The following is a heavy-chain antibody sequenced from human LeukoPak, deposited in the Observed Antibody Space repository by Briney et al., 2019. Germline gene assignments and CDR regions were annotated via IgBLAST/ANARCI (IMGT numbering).Heavy chain of an antibody. CDR3: ARGKYYYDSSGYYFYYFDY. CDR2: IIPIFGTV. D-gene: IGHD3-22*01. V-gene: IGHV1-69*05. Sequence: SVKVSCKASGGTFSSYAISWVRQAPGQGLEWMGGIIPIFGTVNYAQKFQGRVTITTDESTSTAYMELSSLRSEDTAVYYCARGKYYYDSSGYYFYYFDYWGQGTLVTVSS. J-gene: IGHJ4*02. CDR1: GGTFSSYA.